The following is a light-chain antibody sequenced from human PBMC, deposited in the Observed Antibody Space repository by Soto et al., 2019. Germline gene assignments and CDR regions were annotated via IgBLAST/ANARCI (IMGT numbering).Light chain of an antibody. CDR1: QSISNY. V-gene: IGKV1-39*01. CDR3: QQTDSTPYT. J-gene: IGKJ2*01. Sequence: DIQMTQSPSSLSASVGDRVTITCRAGQSISNYLNWYQQKPGKAPKHLIYAASSLKSGVPSRFSGIGSGTEFTLSISSLQPEDFATYYCQQTDSTPYTFGQGTKLEMK. CDR2: AAS.